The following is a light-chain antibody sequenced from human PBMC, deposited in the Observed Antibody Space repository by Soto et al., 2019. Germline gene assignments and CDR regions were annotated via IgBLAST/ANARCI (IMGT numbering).Light chain of an antibody. J-gene: IGKJ2*01. CDR2: AAS. CDR1: RTIIGY. V-gene: IGKV1-39*01. CDR3: QQSYSTGYS. Sequence: DIQMTQSPSSLSASVGDRVTITCRASRTIIGYLNWYQLKPGKAPKLLIYAASSLHSGVPSRFSGSGSGTDFTLNISGLQREDFATCYCQQSYSTGYSFGQGTKVDIK.